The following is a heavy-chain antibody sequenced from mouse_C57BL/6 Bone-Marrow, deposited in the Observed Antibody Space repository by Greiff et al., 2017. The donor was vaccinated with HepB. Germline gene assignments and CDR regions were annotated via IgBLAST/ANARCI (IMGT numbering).Heavy chain of an antibody. J-gene: IGHJ1*03. V-gene: IGHV1-82*01. CDR2: IYPGDGDT. D-gene: IGHD1-1*01. CDR1: GYAFSSSW. Sequence: VQVVESGPELVKPGASVKISCKASGYAFSSSWMNWVKQRPGKGLEWIGRIYPGDGDTNYNGKFKGKATLTADKSSSTAYMQLSSLTSEDSAVYFCARFITTVPHWYFDVWGTGTPVTVSS. CDR3: ARFITTVPHWYFDV.